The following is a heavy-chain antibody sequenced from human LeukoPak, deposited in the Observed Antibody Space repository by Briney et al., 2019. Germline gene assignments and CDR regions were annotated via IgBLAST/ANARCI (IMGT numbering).Heavy chain of an antibody. CDR2: ISAYTGSP. Sequence: ASVKVSCKASGYTFTSYGISWVRQAPGQGLECMGWISAYTGSPNYAQKFQGRVALTTDPSTSTAYMQLRSLRSDDTAVYYCARVTEGGFDPWGQGTLVTVSS. CDR1: GYTFTSYG. J-gene: IGHJ5*02. V-gene: IGHV1-18*01. D-gene: IGHD1-14*01. CDR3: ARVTEGGFDP.